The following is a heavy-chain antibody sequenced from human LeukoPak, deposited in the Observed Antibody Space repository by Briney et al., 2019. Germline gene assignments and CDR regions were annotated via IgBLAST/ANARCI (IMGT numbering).Heavy chain of an antibody. D-gene: IGHD4-23*01. Sequence: SQTLSLTCASSGDSVSSNSAAWNWIRQSPSRGLEWLGRTYYRSKWYNDYAVSVKSRITINPDTSKNQFSLQLSSVTAADTAVYYCARARETTTVVKGGYYYGMDVWGQGTTVTVSS. V-gene: IGHV6-1*01. CDR1: GDSVSSNSAA. J-gene: IGHJ6*02. CDR3: ARARETTTVVKGGYYYGMDV. CDR2: TYYRSKWYN.